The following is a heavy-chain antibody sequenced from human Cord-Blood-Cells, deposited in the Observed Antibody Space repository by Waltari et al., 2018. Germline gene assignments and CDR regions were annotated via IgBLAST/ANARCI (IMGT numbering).Heavy chain of an antibody. Sequence: QLQLQESGSGLVKPSPTLSLTCAAPGVSISRGCYSWSWIRQPPGKGLEWIGYIYHSGSTYYNPSLKSRVTISVDRSKNQFSLKLSSVTAADTAVYYCARSGTPLKLGAFDIWGQGTMVTVSS. CDR3: ARSGTPLKLGAFDI. J-gene: IGHJ3*02. V-gene: IGHV4-30-2*01. CDR2: IYHSGST. D-gene: IGHD3-16*01. CDR1: GVSISRGCYS.